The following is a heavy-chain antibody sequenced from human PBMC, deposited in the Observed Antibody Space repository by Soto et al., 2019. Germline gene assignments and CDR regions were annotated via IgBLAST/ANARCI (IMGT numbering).Heavy chain of an antibody. V-gene: IGHV3-7*01. CDR3: ARIYYTSRGPTKYRAFDF. CDR1: GFTFSDDS. J-gene: IGHJ3*01. Sequence: GGSLRLSCAASGFTFSDDSMGWVRQSPGKGLEGVANIKQDGGEEDYVDSVKGRLTISRDNAKNSLYLQMNSLRAEDTAVYYCARIYYTSRGPTKYRAFDFWGQGTMVTVSS. CDR2: IKQDGGEE. D-gene: IGHD3-22*01.